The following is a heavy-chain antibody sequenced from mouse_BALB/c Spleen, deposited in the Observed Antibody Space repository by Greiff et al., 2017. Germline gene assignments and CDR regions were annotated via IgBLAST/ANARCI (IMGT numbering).Heavy chain of an antibody. J-gene: IGHJ1*01. D-gene: IGHD2-2*01. CDR2: IYPGDGDT. Sequence: VQLQQSGPELVKPGASVKISCKASGYAFSSSWMNWVKQRPGQGLEWIGRIYPGDGDTNYNGKFKGKATLTADKSSSTAYMQLSSLTSVDSAVYFCARSNGYYRYFDVWGAGTTVTVSS. CDR3: ARSNGYYRYFDV. V-gene: IGHV1-82*01. CDR1: GYAFSSSW.